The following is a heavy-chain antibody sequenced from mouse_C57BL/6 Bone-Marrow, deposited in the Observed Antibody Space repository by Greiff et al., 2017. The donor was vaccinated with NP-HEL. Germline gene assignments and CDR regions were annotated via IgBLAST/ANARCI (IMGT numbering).Heavy chain of an antibody. Sequence: VQLQQPGAELVMPGASVKLSCKASGYTFTSYWMHWVKRRPGQGLEWIGELDPSDSYTNYNQKFKGKSTLTVDKSSSTAYMQLSSLTSEDSAVYYCASGGYYGSDWYFDVWGTGTTVTVSS. D-gene: IGHD1-1*01. CDR1: GYTFTSYW. J-gene: IGHJ1*03. V-gene: IGHV1-69*01. CDR3: ASGGYYGSDWYFDV. CDR2: LDPSDSYT.